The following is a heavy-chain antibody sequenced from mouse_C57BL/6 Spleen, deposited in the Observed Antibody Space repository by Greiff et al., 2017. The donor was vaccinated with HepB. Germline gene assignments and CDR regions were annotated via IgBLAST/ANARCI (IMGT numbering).Heavy chain of an antibody. Sequence: VQLQQPGAELVKPGASVKLSCKASGYTFTSYWMHWVKQRPGQGLEWIGMIHPNSGSTNYNEKFKSKATLTVDKSSSTAYMQLSSLTSEDSAVYYCARSGYYGSGEYYFDYWGQGTTLTVSS. CDR2: IHPNSGST. J-gene: IGHJ2*01. CDR1: GYTFTSYW. CDR3: ARSGYYGSGEYYFDY. D-gene: IGHD1-1*01. V-gene: IGHV1-64*01.